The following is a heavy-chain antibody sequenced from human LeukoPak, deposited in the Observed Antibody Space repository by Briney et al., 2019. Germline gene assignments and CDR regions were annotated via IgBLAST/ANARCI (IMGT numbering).Heavy chain of an antibody. Sequence: ASVKVSCKASGYTFTSYGISWVRQATGQGLEWMGWMNPNSGNTGYAQKFQGRVTMTRNTSISTAYMELSSLRSEDTAVYYCASIHDYGDSTDYWGQGTLVTVSS. J-gene: IGHJ4*02. CDR1: GYTFTSYG. D-gene: IGHD4-17*01. V-gene: IGHV1-8*02. CDR2: MNPNSGNT. CDR3: ASIHDYGDSTDY.